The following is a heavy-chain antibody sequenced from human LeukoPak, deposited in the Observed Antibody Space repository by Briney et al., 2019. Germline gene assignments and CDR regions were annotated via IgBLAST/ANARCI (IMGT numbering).Heavy chain of an antibody. CDR1: GGSISSYY. D-gene: IGHD3-10*01. CDR2: IYTSGST. CDR3: ARDSSPLLWFGELLSRTLNWFDP. Sequence: PSETLSLTCTVSGGSISSYYWSWIRQPAGKGLEWIGRIYTSGSTNYNPSLKSRVTMSVDTSKNQFSLKLSSVTAADTAVYYCARDSSPLLWFGELLSRTLNWFDPWGQGTLVTVSS. V-gene: IGHV4-4*07. J-gene: IGHJ5*02.